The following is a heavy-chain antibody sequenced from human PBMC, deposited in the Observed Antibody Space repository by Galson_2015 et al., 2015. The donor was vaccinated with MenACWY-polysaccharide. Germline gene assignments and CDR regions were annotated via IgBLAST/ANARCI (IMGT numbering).Heavy chain of an antibody. CDR3: ARGRRDTAVAAPAAVLLDY. CDR1: GYTFSSYD. Sequence: SVKVSCKASGYTFSSYDINWVRQATGQGLEWMGWMNPNSCNTGYAQKFQGRVTMTRNTSISTAYMELSSLTSEDTAVYNCARGRRDTAVAAPAAVLLDYWGQGILVTVSS. J-gene: IGHJ4*02. V-gene: IGHV1-8*01. D-gene: IGHD6-19*01. CDR2: MNPNSCNT.